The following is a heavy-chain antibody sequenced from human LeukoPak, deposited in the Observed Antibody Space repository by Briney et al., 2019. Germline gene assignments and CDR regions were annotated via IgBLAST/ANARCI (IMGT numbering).Heavy chain of an antibody. CDR2: ISHDGRGK. V-gene: IGHV3-30*04. J-gene: IGHJ4*02. Sequence: GGSLRLSCAASGFTFDTYSFHWVRQAPGKGLEWVALISHDGRGKYYADTVKGRFTISRDDSKNTLSLQMSSLGVEDTSVYYCARDPSFSRGFNFVLSSWGPGTLVAVSS. CDR3: ARDPSFSRGFNFVLSS. D-gene: IGHD5-12*01. CDR1: GFTFDTYS.